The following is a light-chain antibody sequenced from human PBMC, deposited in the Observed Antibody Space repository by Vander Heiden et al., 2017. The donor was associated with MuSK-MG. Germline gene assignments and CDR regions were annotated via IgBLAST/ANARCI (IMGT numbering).Light chain of an antibody. V-gene: IGKV1-39*01. Sequence: DIQMTQSPSSLSASVGDRVTITCRASQSISSYLNWYQQKPGKTPKLLIYAASSLQSGVPSRFSGSGSGTDFTLTISRLLLEDFATYYFQQSDSTPFTFGHGTKVDIK. J-gene: IGKJ3*01. CDR2: AAS. CDR3: QQSDSTPFT. CDR1: QSISSY.